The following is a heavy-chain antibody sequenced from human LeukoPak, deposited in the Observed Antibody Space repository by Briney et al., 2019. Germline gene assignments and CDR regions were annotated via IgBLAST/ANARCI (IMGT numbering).Heavy chain of an antibody. D-gene: IGHD6-19*01. CDR2: IYYSGST. V-gene: IGHV4-39*01. J-gene: IGHJ4*02. CDR3: ATHPITDSSAKHFDY. CDR1: GGSISSSSCY. Sequence: SETLSLTCTVSGGSISSSSCYWGWVRQPPGKGLEWIGSFGSIYYSGSTYYNPSLESRVTISVDTSKNQFSLKLSSVTAADTAVYYCATHPITDSSAKHFDYWGQGTLVTVSS.